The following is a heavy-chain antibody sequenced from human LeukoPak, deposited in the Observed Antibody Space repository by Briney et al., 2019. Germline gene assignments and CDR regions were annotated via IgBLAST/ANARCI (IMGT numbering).Heavy chain of an antibody. CDR2: IIPIFGTA. D-gene: IGHD3-16*02. J-gene: IGHJ4*02. Sequence: GASVKVSCKASEGTFSSYAISWVRQAPGQGLEWMGGIIPIFGTANYAQKFQGRVTITADESTSTAYMELSSLRSEDTAVYYCASTVSYYFDYWGQGTLVTVSS. CDR3: ASTVSYYFDY. V-gene: IGHV1-69*13. CDR1: EGTFSSYA.